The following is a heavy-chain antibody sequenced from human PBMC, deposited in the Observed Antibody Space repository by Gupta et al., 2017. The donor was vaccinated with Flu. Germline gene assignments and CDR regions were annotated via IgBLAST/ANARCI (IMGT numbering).Heavy chain of an antibody. V-gene: IGHV1-8*01. J-gene: IGHJ6*02. Sequence: QVQLVQSGAEVKKPGASVKVSCKASGYTFTSYDINWVRQATGQGLEWMGWMNPNSGNTGYAQKFQGRVTMTRNTSISTAYMELSSLRSEDTAVYYWARLKKVVITDYYYYGMDVWGQGTTVTVSS. D-gene: IGHD3-22*01. CDR1: GYTFTSYD. CDR3: ARLKKVVITDYYYYGMDV. CDR2: MNPNSGNT.